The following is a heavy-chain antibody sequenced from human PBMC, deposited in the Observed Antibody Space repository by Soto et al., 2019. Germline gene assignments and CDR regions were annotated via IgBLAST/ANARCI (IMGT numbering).Heavy chain of an antibody. D-gene: IGHD3-9*01. CDR2: MNPNSGNT. CDR3: ARAPVLRYFDWLLYPPTTTHALYHKFDP. V-gene: IGHV1-8*01. J-gene: IGHJ5*02. Sequence: GASVKVSCKASGYTFTSYDINWVRQATGQGLEWMGWMNPNSGNTGYAQKFQGRVTMTRNTSISTAYMELSSLRSEDTAVYYCARAPVLRYFDWLLYPPTTTHALYHKFDPWGQGTLVTVSS. CDR1: GYTFTSYD.